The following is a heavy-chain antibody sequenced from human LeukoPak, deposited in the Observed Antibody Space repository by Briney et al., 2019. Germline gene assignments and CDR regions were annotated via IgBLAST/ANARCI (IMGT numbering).Heavy chain of an antibody. CDR3: ARHSHTTITGWYYFDY. D-gene: IGHD5-24*01. CDR1: GGSISSYY. J-gene: IGHJ4*02. V-gene: IGHV4-4*07. CDR2: IYTSGST. Sequence: SETLSLTRTVSGGSISSYYWSWLRQPAGKRLDWLGRIYTSGSTNYNPSLKSRITISVDTSTNQFSLKLSSVTAADTAVYYCARHSHTTITGWYYFDYWGQGTLVTVSS.